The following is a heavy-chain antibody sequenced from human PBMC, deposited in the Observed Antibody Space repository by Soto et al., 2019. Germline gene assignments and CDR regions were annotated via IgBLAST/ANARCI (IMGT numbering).Heavy chain of an antibody. D-gene: IGHD2-21*01. CDR1: GGTFSSYA. J-gene: IGHJ6*02. CDR3: ARDRGIRGDNWGTNGYSHYYYYGMDV. Sequence: QVQLVQSGAEVKKPGSSVKVSCKASGGTFSSYAISWVRQATGQGLEWMVGIIPIFGTANYAQKFQGRVTITADESTSTAYMELSSLRSEDTAVYYCARDRGIRGDNWGTNGYSHYYYYGMDVWGQGTTVTVSS. V-gene: IGHV1-69*01. CDR2: IIPIFGTA.